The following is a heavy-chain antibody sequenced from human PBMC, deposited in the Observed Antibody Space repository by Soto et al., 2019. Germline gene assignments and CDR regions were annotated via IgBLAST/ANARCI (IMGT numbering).Heavy chain of an antibody. D-gene: IGHD1-7*01. CDR2: IIPIFGTA. Sequence: QVQLVQSGAEVKKPGSSVKVSCKASGGTFSSYAISWVRQAPGQGLEWMGGIIPIFGTANYAQKCQGRVTITADESTSTAYMELSSLRSEDTAVYYCARDGYNWNYLTWFDPWGQGTLVTVSS. V-gene: IGHV1-69*01. CDR3: ARDGYNWNYLTWFDP. CDR1: GGTFSSYA. J-gene: IGHJ5*02.